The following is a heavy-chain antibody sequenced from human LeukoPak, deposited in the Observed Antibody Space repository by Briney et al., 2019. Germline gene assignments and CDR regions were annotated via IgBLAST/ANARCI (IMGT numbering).Heavy chain of an antibody. D-gene: IGHD3-10*01. CDR1: GGSISSGGYS. CDR2: IYHSGST. V-gene: IGHV4-30-2*01. Sequence: SETLSLTCAVSGGSISSGGYSWSWIRQPPGKGLEWIGYIYHSGSTYYNPSLKSRVTILVDRSKNQFSLKLSSVTAADTAVYYCASDYYYGSGSYSSWGQGTLVTVSS. CDR3: ASDYYYGSGSYSS. J-gene: IGHJ5*02.